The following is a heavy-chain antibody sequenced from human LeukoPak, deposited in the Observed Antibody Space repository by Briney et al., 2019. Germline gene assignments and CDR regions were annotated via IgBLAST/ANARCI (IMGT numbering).Heavy chain of an antibody. J-gene: IGHJ4*02. CDR2: ISSNGGST. CDR1: GFTFSSYA. Sequence: GGSLRLSCAASGFTFSSYAMHWVRQAPGKGLEYVSAISSNGGSTYYANSVKGRFTISRDNSKNTLYLQMGSLRAEDMAVYYCAREAGYSSGWYYFDYWGQGTLVTVSS. V-gene: IGHV3-64*01. CDR3: AREAGYSSGWYYFDY. D-gene: IGHD6-19*01.